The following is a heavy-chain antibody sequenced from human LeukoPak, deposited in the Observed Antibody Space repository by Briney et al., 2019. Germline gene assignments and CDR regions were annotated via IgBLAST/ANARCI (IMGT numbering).Heavy chain of an antibody. V-gene: IGHV3-21*01. CDR2: ISSSSSYR. CDR3: ARDSAVAGTY. J-gene: IGHJ4*02. Sequence: PGGSLRLSCAASGFTFSSYSMNWVCQAPGKGLEWVSSISSSSSYRYYADSVKGRFTISRDNAKNSLYLQMNSLRAKDTAVYYCARDSAVAGTYWGQGTLVTVSS. CDR1: GFTFSSYS. D-gene: IGHD6-19*01.